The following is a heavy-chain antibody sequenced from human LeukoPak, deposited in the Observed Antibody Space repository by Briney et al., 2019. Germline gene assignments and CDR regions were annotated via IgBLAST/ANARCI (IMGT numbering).Heavy chain of an antibody. V-gene: IGHV4-30-2*01. D-gene: IGHD3-10*01. CDR1: GGSISSGGYS. CDR3: ARVKTMVRGVLDY. Sequence: SETLSLTCAVSGGSISSGGYSWSWIRQPPGKGLEWIGYIYHSGSTNYNPSLKSRVTISVDTSKNQFSLKLSSVTAADTAVYYCARVKTMVRGVLDYWGQGTLVTVSS. J-gene: IGHJ4*02. CDR2: IYHSGST.